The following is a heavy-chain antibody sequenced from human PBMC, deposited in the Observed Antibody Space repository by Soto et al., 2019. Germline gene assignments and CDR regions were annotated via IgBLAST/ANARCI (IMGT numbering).Heavy chain of an antibody. CDR3: ARAYSDAFDI. V-gene: IGHV3-9*01. D-gene: IGHD2-15*01. Sequence: EVQLVESGGGLVQPGRSLRLSCAASGFTFDDYAMHWVRQAPGKGLEWVSGISWNSGSIGYADSVKGRFTISRDNAKNSLYLQMSSLRAEDTAVYYCARAYSDAFDIWGQGTMVTVSS. J-gene: IGHJ3*02. CDR1: GFTFDDYA. CDR2: ISWNSGSI.